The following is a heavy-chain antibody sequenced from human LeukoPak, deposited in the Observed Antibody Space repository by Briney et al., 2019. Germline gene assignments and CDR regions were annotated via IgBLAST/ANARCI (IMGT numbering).Heavy chain of an antibody. CDR2: ISGNSGSI. CDR1: GFTFDDYA. V-gene: IGHV3-9*01. Sequence: PGGSLRLSCAASGFTFDDYAMHWVRQAPGKGLEWVSGISGNSGSIGYADSVKGRFTISRDNAKNSLYLQMNSLRAEDTALYYCAKDISGGDAYWGQGTLVTVSS. CDR3: AKDISGGDAY. J-gene: IGHJ4*02. D-gene: IGHD2-21*02.